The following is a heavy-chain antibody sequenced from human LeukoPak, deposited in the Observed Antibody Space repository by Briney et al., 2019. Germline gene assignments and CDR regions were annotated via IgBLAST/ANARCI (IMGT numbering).Heavy chain of an antibody. V-gene: IGHV3-30*04. CDR2: ISYDGSNK. D-gene: IGHD6-6*01. Sequence: PGGSLRLSCAASGFTFSSYAMHWVRQAPGKGLEWVAVISYDGSNKYYADSVKGRFTISRDNSKNTLYLQMNSLRAEDTAVYYCARDSGRLEDSSSGGYFQHWGQGTLVTVSS. CDR3: ARDSGRLEDSSSGGYFQH. CDR1: GFTFSSYA. J-gene: IGHJ1*01.